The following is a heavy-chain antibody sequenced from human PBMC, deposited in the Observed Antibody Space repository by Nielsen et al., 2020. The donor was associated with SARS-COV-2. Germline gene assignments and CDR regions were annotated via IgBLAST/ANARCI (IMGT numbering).Heavy chain of an antibody. V-gene: IGHV3-33*01. CDR2: IWYDGSNK. CDR1: GFTFSSYG. CDR3: ARDGSHKVRSPLDY. J-gene: IGHJ4*02. Sequence: GESLKISCAASGFTFSSYGMHWVRQAPGKGLEWVAVIWYDGSNKYYADSVKGRFTISRDNSKNTLYLQMNSLRAEDTAVYYCARDGSHKVRSPLDYWGQGTLVTVSS. D-gene: IGHD1-1*01.